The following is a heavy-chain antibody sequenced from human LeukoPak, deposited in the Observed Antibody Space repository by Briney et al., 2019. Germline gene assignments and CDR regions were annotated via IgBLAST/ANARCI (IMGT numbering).Heavy chain of an antibody. V-gene: IGHV3-53*01. CDR1: GFTASSNY. CDR2: IYSGGST. D-gene: IGHD3-16*01. CDR3: ATRPGGGPYY. Sequence: GGSLRLSRAASGFTASSNYMSWVRQAPGKGLEWVSVIYSGGSTYYADSVKGRFTISRDNSKNTLYLQMNSLRAEDTAVYYCATRPGGGPYYWGQGTLVTVSS. J-gene: IGHJ4*02.